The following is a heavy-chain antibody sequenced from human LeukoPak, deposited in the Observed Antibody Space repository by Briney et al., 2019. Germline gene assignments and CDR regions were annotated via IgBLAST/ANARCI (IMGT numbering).Heavy chain of an antibody. CDR3: TRSGYRHPYHFDS. CDR2: LYTGGGT. J-gene: IGHJ4*02. V-gene: IGHV3-53*01. D-gene: IGHD3-22*01. CDR1: GFSVRTTY. Sequence: GGSLRLSRAASGFSVRTTYMSWVRQAPGKGLEWVSVLYTGGGTDHADSVKGRFTISRDNSKNTLSLQMNSLRVEDTAIYYCTRSGYRHPYHFDSWGQGTLVTVSS.